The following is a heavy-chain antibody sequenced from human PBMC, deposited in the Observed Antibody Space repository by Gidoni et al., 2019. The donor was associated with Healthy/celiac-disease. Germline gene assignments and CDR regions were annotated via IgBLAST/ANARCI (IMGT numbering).Heavy chain of an antibody. V-gene: IGHV3-30*02. D-gene: IGHD3-22*01. CDR2: IRYDGSNK. CDR1: GFTFSSYG. Sequence: QVQLVESGGGVVKPGGSLRLSCAASGFTFSSYGMHWVRQAPGKGLEWVAFIRYDGSNKYYADSVKGRFTISRDNSKNTLYLQMNSLRAEDTAVYYCAKGTRGWDSSGYYLDDYWGQGTLVTVSS. CDR3: AKGTRGWDSSGYYLDDY. J-gene: IGHJ4*02.